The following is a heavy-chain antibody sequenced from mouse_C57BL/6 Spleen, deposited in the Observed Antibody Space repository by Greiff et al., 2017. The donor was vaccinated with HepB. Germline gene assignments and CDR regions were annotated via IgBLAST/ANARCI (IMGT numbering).Heavy chain of an antibody. V-gene: IGHV5-17*01. J-gene: IGHJ4*01. D-gene: IGHD1-1*01. CDR2: ISSGSSTI. Sequence: EVQRVESGGGLVKPGGSLKLSCAASGFTFSDYGMHWVRQAPEKGLEWVAYISSGSSTIYYADTVKGRFTISRDNAKNTLFLQMTSLRSEDTAMYYCERDYYGSRGDAMDYWGQGTSVTVSS. CDR1: GFTFSDYG. CDR3: ERDYYGSRGDAMDY.